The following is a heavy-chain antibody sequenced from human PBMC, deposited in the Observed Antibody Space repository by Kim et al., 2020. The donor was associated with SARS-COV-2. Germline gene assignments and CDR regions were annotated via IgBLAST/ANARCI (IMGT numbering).Heavy chain of an antibody. CDR2: VNPNTGGP. D-gene: IGHD5-12*01. Sequence: ASVKVSCKTSGSAFTGFYIHWVRQAPGQGLEWMGWVNPNTGGPNYAEKFQDRVTFTRDTSISTAYMELDRLTSDDTAVYFCARSDTGYDTSRRGDAFDIWGQGTLVTVSS. CDR1: GSAFTGFY. V-gene: IGHV1-2*02. J-gene: IGHJ3*02. CDR3: ARSDTGYDTSRRGDAFDI.